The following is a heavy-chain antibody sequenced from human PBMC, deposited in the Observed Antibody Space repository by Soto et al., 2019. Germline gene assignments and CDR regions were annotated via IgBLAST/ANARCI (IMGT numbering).Heavy chain of an antibody. CDR3: TRSRRSILMVYGFGGMDV. V-gene: IGHV3-23*04. CDR2: ISGSGDGT. Sequence: EVQLVESGGGLVQPGGSLRLSCAASGFMFSAYWMSWVRQAPGKGLEWVSSISGSGDGTYYGDSVKGRFTISRDSSSSTLYLQMDNLRGEDTAVYFCTRSRRSILMVYGFGGMDVWGQGTTVTVSS. D-gene: IGHD2-8*01. CDR1: GFMFSAYW. J-gene: IGHJ6*02.